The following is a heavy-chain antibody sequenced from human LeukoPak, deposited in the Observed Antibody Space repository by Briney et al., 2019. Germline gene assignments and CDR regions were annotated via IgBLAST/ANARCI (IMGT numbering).Heavy chain of an antibody. CDR2: IYTSGST. D-gene: IGHD5-18*01. V-gene: IGHV4-4*07. J-gene: IGHJ4*02. CDR3: ARDLGGYNYGYSFDY. Sequence: SETLSLTCTVSGGSISSYYWSWIRQPAGKGLEWIGRIYTSGSTNYNPSLNSRVTMSVDTSKNQFSLKLFSVTAADTAVYYCARDLGGYNYGYSFDYWGQGTLVTVSS. CDR1: GGSISSYY.